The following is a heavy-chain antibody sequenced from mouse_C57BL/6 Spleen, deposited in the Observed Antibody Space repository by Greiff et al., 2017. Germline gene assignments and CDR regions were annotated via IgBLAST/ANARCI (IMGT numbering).Heavy chain of an antibody. CDR1: GYTFTSYG. CDR3: AKGGAPYYSNYGAFDY. Sequence: QVQLQQSGAELARPGASVKLSCKASGYTFTSYGISWVKQRTGQGLEWIGEIYPRSGNTYYNEKFKGKATLTADKSSSTAYLELRSLASEDSAVYFCAKGGAPYYSNYGAFDYWGQGTTLTVSS. V-gene: IGHV1-81*01. J-gene: IGHJ2*01. CDR2: IYPRSGNT. D-gene: IGHD2-5*01.